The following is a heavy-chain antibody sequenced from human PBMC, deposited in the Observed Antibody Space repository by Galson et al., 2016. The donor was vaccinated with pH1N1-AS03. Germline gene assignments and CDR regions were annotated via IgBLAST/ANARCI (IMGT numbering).Heavy chain of an antibody. V-gene: IGHV1-18*04. CDR2: ISAYSGDT. Sequence: SVKVSCKASGYSFPTYSFNWVRQAPGQGLEWLGWISAYSGDTHYARKFQGRVTLTTYTSTSTAYMELRSLTSDDTAVYYCARAHYNADYVPDFWGQGTLVTVSS. J-gene: IGHJ4*02. D-gene: IGHD4-17*01. CDR3: ARAHYNADYVPDF. CDR1: GYSFPTYS.